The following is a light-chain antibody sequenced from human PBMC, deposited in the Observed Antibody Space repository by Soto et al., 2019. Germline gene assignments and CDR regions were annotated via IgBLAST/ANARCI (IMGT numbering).Light chain of an antibody. CDR3: QQYSSFSYT. Sequence: DIPMTQSPSTLSASVGDRVTITCRASQSISSWLAWYQQKPGKAPKLLIYKASDLESGVPSRFSGSGSGTEFTLTISCLQPDDFATYYCQQYSSFSYTFGQGTKLEIK. V-gene: IGKV1-5*03. J-gene: IGKJ2*01. CDR1: QSISSW. CDR2: KAS.